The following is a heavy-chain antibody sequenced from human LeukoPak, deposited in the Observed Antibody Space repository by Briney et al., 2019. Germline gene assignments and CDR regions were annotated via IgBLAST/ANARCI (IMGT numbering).Heavy chain of an antibody. D-gene: IGHD2-21*02. Sequence: PGGSLRLSCAASGVTFDDYGMSWVRQAPGKGLEWVSGINWNGGSTGYADSVKGRFTISRDNAKNSLYLQMNSLRAADTALYYCARALRGDGDYDYYYMDVWGKGTTVTVSS. CDR3: ARALRGDGDYDYYYMDV. CDR2: INWNGGST. J-gene: IGHJ6*03. V-gene: IGHV3-20*04. CDR1: GVTFDDYG.